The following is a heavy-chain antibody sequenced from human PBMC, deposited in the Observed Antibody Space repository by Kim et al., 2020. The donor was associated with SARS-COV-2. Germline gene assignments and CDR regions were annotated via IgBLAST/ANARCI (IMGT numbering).Heavy chain of an antibody. Sequence: SETLSLTCAVYGGSFSGYYWSWIRQPPGKGLEWIGEINHSGSTNYNPSLKSRVTISVDTSKNQFSLKLSSVTAADTAVYYCARVTMVRGVMGVGYYYYGMDVWGQGTTVTVSS. CDR3: ARVTMVRGVMGVGYYYYGMDV. CDR1: GGSFSGYY. V-gene: IGHV4-34*01. D-gene: IGHD3-10*01. CDR2: INHSGST. J-gene: IGHJ6*02.